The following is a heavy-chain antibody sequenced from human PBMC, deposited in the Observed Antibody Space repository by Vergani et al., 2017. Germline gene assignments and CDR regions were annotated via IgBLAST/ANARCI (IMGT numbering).Heavy chain of an antibody. CDR3: ARCVYGDYFDY. Sequence: QVQLQQWGAGLLKPSETLSLTCAVYGGSFSGYYWSWIRQPPGKGLEWSGEINHSGSTNYNPSLKSRVTISVDTSKNQFSLKLSSVTAADTAVYYCARCVYGDYFDYWGQGTLVTVSS. J-gene: IGHJ4*02. V-gene: IGHV4-34*01. D-gene: IGHD5/OR15-5a*01. CDR2: INHSGST. CDR1: GGSFSGYY.